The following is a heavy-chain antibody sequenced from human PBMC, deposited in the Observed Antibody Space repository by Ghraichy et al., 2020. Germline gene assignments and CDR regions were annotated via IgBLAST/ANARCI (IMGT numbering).Heavy chain of an antibody. D-gene: IGHD3-3*01. V-gene: IGHV4-34*01. CDR1: GGSFSGYY. Sequence: SETLSLTCAVYGGSFSGYYWSWIRQPPGKGLEWIGEINHSGSTNYNPSLKSRVTISVDTSKNQFSLKLSSVTAADTAVYYCARGLRFLFPFDYWGQGTLVTVSS. CDR3: ARGLRFLFPFDY. J-gene: IGHJ4*02. CDR2: INHSGST.